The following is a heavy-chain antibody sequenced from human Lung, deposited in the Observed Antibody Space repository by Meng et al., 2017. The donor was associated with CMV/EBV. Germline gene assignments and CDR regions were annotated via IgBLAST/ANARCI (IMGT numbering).Heavy chain of an antibody. CDR1: GYTFTSYG. CDR3: ASSSNIVVVPAAPFDY. J-gene: IGHJ4*02. D-gene: IGHD2-2*01. CDR2: INAYNGNT. Sequence: ASVXVSCKASGYTFTSYGIRWVRQAPGQGLEWMGWINAYNGNTGYAQKLQGRVTMTTDTSMSTAYMELRSLRSDDTAVYYCASSSNIVVVPAAPFDYWGQGTRVTGAS. V-gene: IGHV1-18*04.